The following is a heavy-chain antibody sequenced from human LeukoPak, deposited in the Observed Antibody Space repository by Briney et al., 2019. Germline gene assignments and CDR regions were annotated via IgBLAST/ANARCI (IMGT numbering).Heavy chain of an antibody. CDR1: GFTFSSYG. J-gene: IGHJ3*02. CDR3: AKDLQGQQLQLGAFDI. V-gene: IGHV3-30*18. Sequence: PGGSLRLSCAASGFTFSSYGMHWVRQAPGKGLEWVAVISYDGSNKYYADSVKGRFTISRDNSKNTLYLQMNSLRAEDTAVYYCAKDLQGQQLQLGAFDIWGQGTMVTVSS. D-gene: IGHD6-13*01. CDR2: ISYDGSNK.